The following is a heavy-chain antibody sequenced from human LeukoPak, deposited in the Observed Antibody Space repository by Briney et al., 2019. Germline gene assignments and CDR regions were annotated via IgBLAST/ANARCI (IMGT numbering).Heavy chain of an antibody. V-gene: IGHV1-18*01. Sequence: ASVTVSCTASGYTFTSFAISWVRQAPGQGLEWMGWISAYNGNTNYAQKVQGRVTMTTDTSTSTAYMELRSLRSDDTAVYYCARFEDGSSWPWPGLDYWGQGTLVTVSS. CDR2: ISAYNGNT. D-gene: IGHD6-13*01. CDR1: GYTFTSFA. CDR3: ARFEDGSSWPWPGLDY. J-gene: IGHJ4*02.